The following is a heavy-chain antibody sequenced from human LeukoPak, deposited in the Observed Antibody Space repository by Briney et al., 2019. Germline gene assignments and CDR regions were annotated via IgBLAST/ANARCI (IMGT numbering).Heavy chain of an antibody. CDR3: ARDSLIPG. V-gene: IGHV3-33*08. CDR1: GFTFSDYY. J-gene: IGHJ4*02. D-gene: IGHD2-8*01. CDR2: IWYDGSNK. Sequence: GGSLRLSCAASGFTFSDYYMSWIRQAPGKGLEWVAVIWYDGSNKYYADSVKGRFTISRDNSKNTLYLQMNSLRAEDTAVYYCARDSLIPGWGQGTLVTVSS.